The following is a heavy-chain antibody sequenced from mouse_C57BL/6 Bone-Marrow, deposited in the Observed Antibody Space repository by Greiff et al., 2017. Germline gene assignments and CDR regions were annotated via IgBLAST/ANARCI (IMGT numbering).Heavy chain of an antibody. CDR2: INPNNGGT. D-gene: IGHD2-4*01. Sequence: EVKLVESGPELVKPGASVKIPCKASGYTFTDYNMDWVKQSHGKSLEWIGDINPNNGGTIYNQKFKGKATLTVDKSSSTAYMELRSLTSEDTAVYYCARSQDYDGYYYAMDYWGQGTSVTVSS. V-gene: IGHV1-18*01. CDR3: ARSQDYDGYYYAMDY. CDR1: GYTFTDYN. J-gene: IGHJ4*01.